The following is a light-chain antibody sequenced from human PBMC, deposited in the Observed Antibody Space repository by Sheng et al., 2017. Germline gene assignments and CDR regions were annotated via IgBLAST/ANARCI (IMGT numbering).Light chain of an antibody. J-gene: IGKJ1*01. V-gene: IGKV3-20*01. CDR3: QHYDSSPPQWT. CDR1: QSVSSN. Sequence: EIVMTQSPATLSVSPGERATLSCRASQSVSSNLAWYQQKPGQAPRLLIYGASTRATGIPDRFSGSGSGTDFTLTISRLEPEDSAVYFCQHYDSSPPQWTFGQGTKVE. CDR2: GAS.